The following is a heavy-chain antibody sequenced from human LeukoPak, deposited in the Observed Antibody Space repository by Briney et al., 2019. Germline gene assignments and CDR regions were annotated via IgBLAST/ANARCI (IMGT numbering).Heavy chain of an antibody. CDR3: ARVVAMVPTNYYYYGMDV. J-gene: IGHJ6*02. Sequence: GGSLRLSCAASGFTFSSYGMHWVRQAPGKGLEWVAVIWYDGSNKYYADSVKGRFTISRDNSKNTLYLQMNSLRAEDTAVYYCARVVAMVPTNYYYYGMDVWGQGTTVTVSS. CDR1: GFTFSSYG. V-gene: IGHV3-33*01. D-gene: IGHD3-10*01. CDR2: IWYDGSNK.